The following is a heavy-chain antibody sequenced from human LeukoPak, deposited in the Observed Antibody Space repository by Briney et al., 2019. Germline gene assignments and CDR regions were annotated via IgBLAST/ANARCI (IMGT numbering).Heavy chain of an antibody. CDR3: ATAGCCSGGSCSYYFDY. D-gene: IGHD2-15*01. J-gene: IGHJ4*02. Sequence: GASVKVSCKVSGYTLTELSMHWVRQAPGKGLEWMGGFDPEDGETIYAQKFQGRVTMTEDTSTDTAYMELSSLRSEDTAVYYCATAGCCSGGSCSYYFDYWGQGTLVTVSS. CDR1: GYTLTELS. V-gene: IGHV1-24*01. CDR2: FDPEDGET.